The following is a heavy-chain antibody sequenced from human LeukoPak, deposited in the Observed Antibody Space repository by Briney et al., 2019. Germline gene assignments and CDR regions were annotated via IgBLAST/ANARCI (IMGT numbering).Heavy chain of an antibody. CDR3: ARGWRQTIFAYGMDV. Sequence: SETLSLTCTVSGGSISSGSYYWSWIRQPAGKGLEWIGRIYTSGSTNYNPSLKSRVTIPVDTSKNQFSLKLSSVTAADTAVYYCARGWRQTIFAYGMDVWGQGTTVTVSS. J-gene: IGHJ6*02. V-gene: IGHV4-61*02. CDR1: GGSISSGSYY. CDR2: IYTSGST. D-gene: IGHD3-3*01.